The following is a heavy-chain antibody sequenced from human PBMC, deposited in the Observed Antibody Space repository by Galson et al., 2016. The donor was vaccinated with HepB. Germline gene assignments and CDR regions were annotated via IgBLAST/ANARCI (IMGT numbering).Heavy chain of an antibody. J-gene: IGHJ4*02. CDR3: AHRRGPAAGTFDN. Sequence: PALVKPTQTLTLTCTVSGFSLNTGAVGVGWIRQPPGKALEWLALVYWDGDTRYNPPLRSRLNITKDTSKSQVFLTVTDMDPMDTGTYYCAHRRGPAAGTFDNWGQGTVVTVSS. V-gene: IGHV2-5*02. D-gene: IGHD6-13*01. CDR1: GFSLNTGAVG. CDR2: VYWDGDT.